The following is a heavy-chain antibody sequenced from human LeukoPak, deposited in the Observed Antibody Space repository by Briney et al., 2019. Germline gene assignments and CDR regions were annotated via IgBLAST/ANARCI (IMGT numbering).Heavy chain of an antibody. Sequence: GASVKVSCKASGYTFTSYDINWVRQATGQGLEWMGWMNPNSGNTGYVQKFQGRVTMTRNTSISTAYMELSSLRSEDTAVYYCARVSRRVAATTLNYWGQGTLVTVSS. V-gene: IGHV1-8*01. CDR3: ARVSRRVAATTLNY. J-gene: IGHJ4*02. CDR1: GYTFTSYD. CDR2: MNPNSGNT. D-gene: IGHD2-15*01.